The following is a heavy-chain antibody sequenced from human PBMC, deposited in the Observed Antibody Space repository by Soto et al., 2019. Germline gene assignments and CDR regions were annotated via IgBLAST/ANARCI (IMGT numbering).Heavy chain of an antibody. CDR1: GGSFSGCY. V-gene: IGHV4-34*01. CDR3: ARGRVAIFGVVTLYNWFDP. Sequence: PSETLSLTCAVYGGSFSGCYWSWIRQPPGKGLEWIGEINHSGSTNYNPSLKSRVTISVDTSKNQFSLKLSSVTAADTAVYYCARGRVAIFGVVTLYNWFDPWGQGTLVTVSS. J-gene: IGHJ5*02. CDR2: INHSGST. D-gene: IGHD3-3*01.